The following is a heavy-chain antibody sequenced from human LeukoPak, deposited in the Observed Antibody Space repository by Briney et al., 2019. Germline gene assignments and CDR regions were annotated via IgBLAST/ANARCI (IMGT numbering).Heavy chain of an antibody. D-gene: IGHD4-17*01. CDR2: INHSGST. Sequence: SETLSLTCTVSGGSISSYYWSWIRQPPGKGLEWIGEINHSGSTNYNPSLKSRVTISVDTSKNQFSLKLSSVTAADTAVYYCARLRFYFDYWGQGTLVTVSS. J-gene: IGHJ4*02. CDR3: ARLRFYFDY. V-gene: IGHV4-34*01. CDR1: GGSISSYY.